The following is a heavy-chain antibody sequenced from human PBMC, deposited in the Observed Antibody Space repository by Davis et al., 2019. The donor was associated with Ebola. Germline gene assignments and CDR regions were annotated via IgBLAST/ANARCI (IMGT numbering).Heavy chain of an antibody. Sequence: GESLKISCAASGFTFSSYWMTWVRQAPGKGLEWVANIKHDGSESYYVDSVKGRFTISRDNARNSLYLQMNSLRAEDTAVYYCARVENYWPSDFFDLWGHGTMVTVSS. J-gene: IGHJ3*01. CDR3: ARVENYWPSDFFDL. D-gene: IGHD1-7*01. V-gene: IGHV3-7*01. CDR1: GFTFSSYW. CDR2: IKHDGSES.